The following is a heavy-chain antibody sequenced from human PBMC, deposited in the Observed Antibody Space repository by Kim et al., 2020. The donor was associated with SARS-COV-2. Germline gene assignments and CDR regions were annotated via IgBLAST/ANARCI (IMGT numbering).Heavy chain of an antibody. Sequence: ASVKVSCKASGYTFTSYAMHWVRQAPGQRLEWMGWINAGNGNTKYSQKFQGRVTITRDTSASTAYMELSSLRSEDTAVYYCARDPAAAAYPFDYWGQGTLVTVSS. V-gene: IGHV1-3*01. CDR3: ARDPAAAAYPFDY. CDR1: GYTFTSYA. CDR2: INAGNGNT. D-gene: IGHD6-13*01. J-gene: IGHJ4*02.